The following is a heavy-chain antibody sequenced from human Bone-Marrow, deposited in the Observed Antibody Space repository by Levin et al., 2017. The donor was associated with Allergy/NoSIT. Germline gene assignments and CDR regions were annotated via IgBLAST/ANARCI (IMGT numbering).Heavy chain of an antibody. D-gene: IGHD2-8*01. Sequence: SETLSLTCAVSGYSISSGYYWGWIRQPPGKGLEWIGSIYHSGITYYNPSLKSRVTISVDTSKKPFSLKLISVTAADTAVYYCASAPRLKNWFDPWGQGTLVTVSS. V-gene: IGHV4-38-2*01. CDR1: GYSISSGYY. CDR2: IYHSGIT. J-gene: IGHJ5*02. CDR3: ASAPRLKNWFDP.